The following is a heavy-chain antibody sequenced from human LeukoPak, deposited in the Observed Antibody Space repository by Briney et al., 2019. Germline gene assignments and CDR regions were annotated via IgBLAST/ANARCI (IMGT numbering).Heavy chain of an antibody. Sequence: DSIQGRFTISRDNAENSLYLQMNSLRAEDTAVYYCARVPGRGYYYDSSGYQDYWGQGTLVTVSS. D-gene: IGHD3-22*01. V-gene: IGHV3-21*06. CDR3: ARVPGRGYYYDSSGYQDY. J-gene: IGHJ4*02.